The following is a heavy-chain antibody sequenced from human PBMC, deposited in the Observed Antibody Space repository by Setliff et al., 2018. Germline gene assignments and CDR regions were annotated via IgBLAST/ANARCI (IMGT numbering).Heavy chain of an antibody. V-gene: IGHV1-2*02. CDR3: AKARLYYYGSGSYGYYYYMDV. CDR1: GYTFTGYY. Sequence: GASVKVSCKASGYTFTGYYMHWVRQAPGQGLEWMGWINPNSGGTNYAQKFQGRVTMTRDTSISTAYMELSRLRSDDTAVYYCAKARLYYYGSGSYGYYYYMDVRGKGTTVTVSS. D-gene: IGHD3-10*01. J-gene: IGHJ6*03. CDR2: INPNSGGT.